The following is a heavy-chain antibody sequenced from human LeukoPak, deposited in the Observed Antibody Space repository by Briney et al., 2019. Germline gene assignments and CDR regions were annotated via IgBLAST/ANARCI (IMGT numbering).Heavy chain of an antibody. Sequence: GGSLRLSCAASGFTFSSYWMSWVRQAPGKGPEWVANIKQDGSEKYYVDSVKGRFTISRDNAKNSLYLQMNSLRAEDTAVYYCARDRSDSSGPDAFDIWGQGTMVTVSS. CDR2: IKQDGSEK. CDR1: GFTFSSYW. V-gene: IGHV3-7*01. CDR3: ARDRSDSSGPDAFDI. D-gene: IGHD3-22*01. J-gene: IGHJ3*02.